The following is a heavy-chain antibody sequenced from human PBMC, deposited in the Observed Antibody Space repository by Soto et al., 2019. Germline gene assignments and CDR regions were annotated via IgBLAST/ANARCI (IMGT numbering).Heavy chain of an antibody. D-gene: IGHD6-6*01. V-gene: IGHV5-10-1*01. CDR1: GYIFTSYW. J-gene: IGHJ5*02. Sequence: GESLKISCKGSGYIFTSYWISWVRQMPGKGLEWMGRIDPSDSCTNYSPSFQGHVTISADKSISTAYLQWNSLKASDAAIYYCARHADSSSPNWFDPWGQGTLVTVSS. CDR2: IDPSDSCT. CDR3: ARHADSSSPNWFDP.